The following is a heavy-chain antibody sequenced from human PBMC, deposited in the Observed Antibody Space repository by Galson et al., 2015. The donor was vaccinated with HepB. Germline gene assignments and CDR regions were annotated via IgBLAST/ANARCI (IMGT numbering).Heavy chain of an antibody. J-gene: IGHJ6*02. Sequence: SLRLSCAASGFTFSDYYMSWIRQAPGKGLEWVSYISSSSSYTNYADSVKGRFTISRDNAKNSLYLQMNSLRAKDTAVYYCARAYGDWGDYYYGMDVWGQGTTVTVSS. CDR1: GFTFSDYY. CDR3: ARAYGDWGDYYYGMDV. V-gene: IGHV3-11*06. CDR2: ISSSSSYT. D-gene: IGHD4-17*01.